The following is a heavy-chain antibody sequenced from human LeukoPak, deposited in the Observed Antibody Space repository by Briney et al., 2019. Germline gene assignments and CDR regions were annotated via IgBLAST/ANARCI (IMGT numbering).Heavy chain of an antibody. CDR1: GGSFSGYY. CDR2: INHSGST. CDR3: ARLRTYYYDSSGYYYPY. V-gene: IGHV4-34*01. Sequence: PSETLSLTCAVYGGSFSGYYWSWIRQPPGKGLEWIGEINHSGSTNYNPSLKSRVTISVDTSKNQFSLKLSSVTAADTAVYYCARLRTYYYDSSGYYYPYWGQGTLVTVSS. D-gene: IGHD3-22*01. J-gene: IGHJ4*02.